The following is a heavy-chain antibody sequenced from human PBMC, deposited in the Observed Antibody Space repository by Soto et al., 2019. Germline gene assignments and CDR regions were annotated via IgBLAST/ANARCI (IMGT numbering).Heavy chain of an antibody. V-gene: IGHV4-4*07. D-gene: IGHD3-3*01. CDR2: VYTSGGT. CDR3: ARGQRFSDWFDP. J-gene: IGHJ5*02. CDR1: GGSMSSYY. Sequence: SETLSLTCTVSGGSMSSYYWTWIRQPAGKGLEWIGRVYTSGGTHYNPSLKSRVTISVDTSKNQFSLRLISVTDADTAVYYCARGQRFSDWFDPWGQGTLVTVSS.